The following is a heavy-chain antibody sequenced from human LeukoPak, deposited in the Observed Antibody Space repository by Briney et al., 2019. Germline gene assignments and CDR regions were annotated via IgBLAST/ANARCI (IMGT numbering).Heavy chain of an antibody. CDR1: GFTFSSYS. CDR2: ISSSSSTI. Sequence: GGSLRLSCAASGFTFSSYSINWVRQAPGKGLEWVSYISSSSSTIYCADSVKGRFTISRDNAKNSLYLQMNSLRAADTAVYYCARDQGFGSGSYPVDYWGQGTLVTVSS. J-gene: IGHJ4*02. CDR3: ARDQGFGSGSYPVDY. V-gene: IGHV3-48*04. D-gene: IGHD3-10*01.